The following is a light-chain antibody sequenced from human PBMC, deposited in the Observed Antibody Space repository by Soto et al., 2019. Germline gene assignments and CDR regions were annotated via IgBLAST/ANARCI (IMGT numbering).Light chain of an antibody. Sequence: IQMTQSPSSLSASVGERITLTCLASQSISRYLNWYQHKPGKAPKLLINAASSLERGVPSRFSGGGSGTDFTLNISSLQPDDFATYYCQQNYRATLWTFGQGTKVDI. CDR1: QSISRY. CDR2: AAS. J-gene: IGKJ1*01. V-gene: IGKV1-39*01. CDR3: QQNYRATLWT.